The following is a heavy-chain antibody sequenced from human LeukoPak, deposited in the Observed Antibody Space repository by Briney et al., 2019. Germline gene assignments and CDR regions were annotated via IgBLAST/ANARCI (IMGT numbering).Heavy chain of an antibody. CDR2: IYTSGST. Sequence: SETLSLTCTVSGGSISSYYWSWIRQPAGKGLEWIGRIYTSGSTNYNPSLKSRVTMSVDTSKNQFSLKLSSVTAADTAVYYCARDAHEYYYDSSGYYSDDAFDIWGQGTMVTVSS. V-gene: IGHV4-4*07. J-gene: IGHJ3*02. CDR3: ARDAHEYYYDSSGYYSDDAFDI. D-gene: IGHD3-22*01. CDR1: GGSISSYY.